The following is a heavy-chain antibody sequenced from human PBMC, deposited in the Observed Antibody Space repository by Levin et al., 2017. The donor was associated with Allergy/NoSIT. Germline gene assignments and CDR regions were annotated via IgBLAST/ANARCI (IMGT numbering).Heavy chain of an antibody. D-gene: IGHD3-22*01. V-gene: IGHV3-21*01. CDR1: GFTFSSYS. J-gene: IGHJ6*02. CDR3: ASSHQPEDYYRYYYYYGMDG. CDR2: ISSSSSYI. Sequence: SGGSLRLSCAASGFTFSSYSMNWVRQAPGKGLEWVSSISSSSSYIYYADSVKGRFTISRDNAKNSLYLQMNSLRAEDTAVYYCASSHQPEDYYRYYYYYGMDGWGQGTTVTVSS.